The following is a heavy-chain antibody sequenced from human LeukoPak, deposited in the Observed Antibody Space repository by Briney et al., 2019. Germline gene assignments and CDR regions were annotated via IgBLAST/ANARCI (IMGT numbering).Heavy chain of an antibody. CDR1: GFTVSSNY. Sequence: GVSLRLSCAASGFTVSSNYMSWVRQAPGKGLEWVSVIYSGGSTYYADSVKGRFTISRDNSKNTLYLQMNSLRAEDTAVYYCARGFLEWLPLVYWGQGTLVTVSS. CDR3: ARGFLEWLPLVY. V-gene: IGHV3-66*02. J-gene: IGHJ4*02. CDR2: IYSGGST. D-gene: IGHD3-3*01.